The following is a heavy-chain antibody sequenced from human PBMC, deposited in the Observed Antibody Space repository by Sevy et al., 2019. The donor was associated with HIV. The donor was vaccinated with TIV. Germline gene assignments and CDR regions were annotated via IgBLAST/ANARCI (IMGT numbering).Heavy chain of an antibody. D-gene: IGHD3-22*01. CDR2: IYYSWST. CDR3: ARCFYYDSSGLDY. V-gene: IGHV4-61*01. J-gene: IGHJ4*02. Sequence: SETLSLTCTVSGGSVSSGSYYWSWIRQPPGKGLEWIGYIYYSWSTNYNPSLKSRVTISVDTSKNQFSLKLSSVTAADTAVYYCARCFYYDSSGLDYWGQGTLVTVSS. CDR1: GGSVSSGSYY.